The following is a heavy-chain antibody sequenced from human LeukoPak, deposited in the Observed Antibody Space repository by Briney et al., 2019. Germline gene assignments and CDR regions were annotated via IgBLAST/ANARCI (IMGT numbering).Heavy chain of an antibody. D-gene: IGHD1-26*01. Sequence: QSGGSLRPSCVASGFTFRTYAMSWVRQTPARGLEWVSDISGGGDITYYADSVKGRFTISRDNSENTVYLQMNGLRAEDTAVYYCAKERVVSPPWVACFDYWAQGTLVTVSS. CDR1: GFTFRTYA. CDR2: ISGGGDIT. V-gene: IGHV3-23*01. J-gene: IGHJ4*02. CDR3: AKERVVSPPWVACFDY.